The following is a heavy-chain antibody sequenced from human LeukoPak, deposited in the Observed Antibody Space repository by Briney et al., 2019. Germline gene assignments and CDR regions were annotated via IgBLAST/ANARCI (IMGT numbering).Heavy chain of an antibody. CDR1: GYSISSGYY. V-gene: IGHV4-38-2*02. D-gene: IGHD3-22*01. Sequence: SETLSLTCTVSGYSISSGYYWGWIRQPPGKGLEWIGSIYHSGSTYYNPSLKSRVTISLDMSKNRFSLKLTSVTAADTAVYFCARGPYSYDSSGAFDIWGQGTMVTVSS. CDR2: IYHSGST. J-gene: IGHJ3*02. CDR3: ARGPYSYDSSGAFDI.